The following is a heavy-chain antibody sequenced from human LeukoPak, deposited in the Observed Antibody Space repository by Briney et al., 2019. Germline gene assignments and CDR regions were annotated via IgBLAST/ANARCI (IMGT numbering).Heavy chain of an antibody. CDR2: IKEDGSDK. CDR3: ARGTRSNSF. D-gene: IGHD6-6*01. V-gene: IGHV3-7*01. Sequence: PGGSLRLSCTASGFTFSNYWMSWVGQAPGKGLECVPYIKEDGSDKNYVDSVKGRFTISRDNAKSSFYLQMNSLRVEDTAVYYCARGTRSNSFWGQGTQLTVSS. CDR1: GFTFSNYW. J-gene: IGHJ4*02.